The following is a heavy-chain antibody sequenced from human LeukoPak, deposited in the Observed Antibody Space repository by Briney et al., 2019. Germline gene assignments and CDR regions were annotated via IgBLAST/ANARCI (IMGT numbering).Heavy chain of an antibody. CDR2: ISGYNGNT. J-gene: IGHJ3*02. CDR3: AKDIVVVPAAYDVFEN. Sequence: GASVKVSCKASGYTFTNYGISWVRQAPGQGLEWMGWISGYNGNTNYAQKYQGRVTMTTDTATSTAYMELRSLRSDDTAVYYCAKDIVVVPAAYDVFENWGQGTMVTVSS. D-gene: IGHD2-2*01. CDR1: GYTFTNYG. V-gene: IGHV1-18*01.